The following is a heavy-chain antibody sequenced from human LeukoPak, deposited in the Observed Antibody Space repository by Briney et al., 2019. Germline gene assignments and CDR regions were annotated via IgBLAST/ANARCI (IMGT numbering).Heavy chain of an antibody. CDR1: GGSFSDYY. Sequence: SETLSLTCAVYGGSFSDYYWSWIRQPPGKGLEWIGEINHSGSTNYNPSLKSRVTISVDTSKNQFSLKLSSVTAADTAVYYCARADGYCSSTSCRHYYYYMDVWGKGTTVTVSS. CDR3: ARADGYCSSTSCRHYYYYMDV. CDR2: INHSGST. V-gene: IGHV4-34*01. D-gene: IGHD2-2*03. J-gene: IGHJ6*03.